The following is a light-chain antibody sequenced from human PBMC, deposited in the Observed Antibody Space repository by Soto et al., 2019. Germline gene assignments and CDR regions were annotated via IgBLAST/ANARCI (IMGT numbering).Light chain of an antibody. J-gene: IGLJ2*01. CDR3: ASYTGSDTLV. CDR2: EVS. V-gene: IGLV2-8*01. CDR1: SSDVGGYNY. Sequence: QSALTQPPSASGSPGQSVTISCTGTSSDVGGYNYVSWYQQHPGKAPKLMIYEVSKRPSGVPDRLSGSKSGNTAALTVSGLQVDDEADYYGASYTGSDTLVFGGGTKLTVL.